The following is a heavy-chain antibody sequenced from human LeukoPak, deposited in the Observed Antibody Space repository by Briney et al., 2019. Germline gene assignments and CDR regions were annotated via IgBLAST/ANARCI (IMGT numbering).Heavy chain of an antibody. CDR2: ISSGGNRT. V-gene: IGHV3-23*01. CDR3: TREAVATGYGYD. J-gene: IGHJ4*02. Sequence: GGSLRLSCSATGFTFSAYAFSWVRQAPGKGLEWVSAISSGGNRTYYVDSVVGRFTISRDNSKNMLLLHMSSLRAEDAAMYYCTREAVATGYGYDWGQGTLVTVSS. CDR1: GFTFSAYA. D-gene: IGHD3-16*01.